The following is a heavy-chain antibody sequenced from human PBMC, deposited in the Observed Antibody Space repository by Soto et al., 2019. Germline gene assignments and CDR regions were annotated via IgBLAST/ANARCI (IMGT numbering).Heavy chain of an antibody. D-gene: IGHD6-6*01. J-gene: IGHJ4*02. V-gene: IGHV3-23*01. CDR1: GFTFSSYA. Sequence: EVQLLESGGGLVQPGVSLRLSCAASGFTFSSYAMSWVRQAPGKGLEWVSVISGSDDSTYYAYSVKGRFTISRDNSKNPLYLQMNSLRAEDTAVYYCAKRSSSSTFDYGGQGTLVTVSS. CDR3: AKRSSSSTFDY. CDR2: ISGSDDST.